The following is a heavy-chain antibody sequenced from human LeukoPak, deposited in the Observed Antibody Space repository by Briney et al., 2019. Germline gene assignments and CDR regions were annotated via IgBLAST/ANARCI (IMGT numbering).Heavy chain of an antibody. Sequence: GGSLRLSCAASGFTFGNYLMSWFRQAPGKGLEWVANIKQDGSEKSYVDSVKGRFTVSRDNAKNSLFLQLNSLRAEDTAVYYCACVDIAMLYDYNYGVDVWGQGTTVTVSS. V-gene: IGHV3-7*01. D-gene: IGHD5-12*01. J-gene: IGHJ6*02. CDR3: ACVDIAMLYDYNYGVDV. CDR2: IKQDGSEK. CDR1: GFTFGNYL.